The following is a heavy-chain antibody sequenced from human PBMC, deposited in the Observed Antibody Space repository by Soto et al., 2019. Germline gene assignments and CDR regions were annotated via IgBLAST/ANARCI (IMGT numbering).Heavy chain of an antibody. V-gene: IGHV3-23*01. Sequence: PGGSLRLSCAASGFTFSSFSMSWVRQAPREGLQWLSAISGSGGATYYAGSVKGRFTISRDNSENTLYLHVNSLTAEDTAVYYCAREPYSSGHFAAFDIWGRGTLVTVSS. CDR3: AREPYSSGHFAAFDI. CDR1: GFTFSSFS. D-gene: IGHD6-19*01. J-gene: IGHJ3*02. CDR2: ISGSGGAT.